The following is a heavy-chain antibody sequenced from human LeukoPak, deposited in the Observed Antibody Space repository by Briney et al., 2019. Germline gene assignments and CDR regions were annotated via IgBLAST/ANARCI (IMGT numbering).Heavy chain of an antibody. Sequence: ASVKVSCKASGYTFTGYYMHWVRQAPGQGLEWMGWINPNSGGTNYAQKFQGRVTMTRDTSISTAYMELSRLRSDDTAVYYCARVPSGYSYWYFDLWGRGTLVTVPS. CDR2: INPNSGGT. D-gene: IGHD3-22*01. J-gene: IGHJ2*01. CDR1: GYTFTGYY. V-gene: IGHV1-2*02. CDR3: ARVPSGYSYWYFDL.